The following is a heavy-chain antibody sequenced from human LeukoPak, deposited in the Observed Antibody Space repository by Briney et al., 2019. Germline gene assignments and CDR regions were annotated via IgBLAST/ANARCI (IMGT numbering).Heavy chain of an antibody. CDR3: ARIIAAAIFDY. CDR1: GFTFSSYE. CDR2: IISSGSTI. Sequence: GSLRLSCAASGFTFSSYEMNWVRQAPGKGLEWVSYIISSGSTIYYPDSVNGRFTISRDNARNSLYLQMNSLRAEDTAVYYCARIIAAAIFDYWGQGTLVTVSS. V-gene: IGHV3-48*03. J-gene: IGHJ4*02. D-gene: IGHD6-13*01.